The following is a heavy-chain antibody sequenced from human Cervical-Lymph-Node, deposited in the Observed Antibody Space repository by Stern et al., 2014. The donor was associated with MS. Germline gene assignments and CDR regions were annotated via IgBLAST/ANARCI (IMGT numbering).Heavy chain of an antibody. Sequence: QVQLVESGGGLVQPGTSLRLSCAPSGFTFSGYGMHWVRQAPGKGLEWVALAWYDGSTAYYTNSVKGRFTISRDNSKNTLSLQMNSLTAEDTAVYYCARGHIPYAYNYLFDYWGQGTLVTVSS. J-gene: IGHJ4*02. CDR3: ARGHIPYAYNYLFDY. D-gene: IGHD5-24*01. CDR1: GFTFSGYG. V-gene: IGHV3-33*01. CDR2: AWYDGSTA.